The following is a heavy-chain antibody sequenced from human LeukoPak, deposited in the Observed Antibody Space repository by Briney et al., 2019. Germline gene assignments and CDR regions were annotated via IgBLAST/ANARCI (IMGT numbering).Heavy chain of an antibody. Sequence: GRSLTLSCAASGFTFSSFGMHWVRQAPGKGLEWVAIIWYDGSNKYYADSVKGRFTIPRDNSKNTLYLQMNSLRAEDTAVYYCARDSSTTVTGAFDIWGQGTMVTVSS. D-gene: IGHD4-17*01. CDR1: GFTFSSFG. CDR3: ARDSSTTVTGAFDI. CDR2: IWYDGSNK. V-gene: IGHV3-33*01. J-gene: IGHJ3*02.